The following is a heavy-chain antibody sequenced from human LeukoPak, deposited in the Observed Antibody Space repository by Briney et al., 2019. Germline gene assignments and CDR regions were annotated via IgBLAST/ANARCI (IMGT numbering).Heavy chain of an antibody. J-gene: IGHJ4*02. D-gene: IGHD3-22*01. Sequence: GGSLRLSCAASGFTFSRYWMNWVRQAPGKGLEWVANVKQDGSERYYVDSVKGLFTISRDNAKNSLYLQMNSLRAEDTAVYYCARTYYYDSGGYYAWGQGTLVTVSS. CDR2: VKQDGSER. CDR1: GFTFSRYW. V-gene: IGHV3-7*01. CDR3: ARTYYYDSGGYYA.